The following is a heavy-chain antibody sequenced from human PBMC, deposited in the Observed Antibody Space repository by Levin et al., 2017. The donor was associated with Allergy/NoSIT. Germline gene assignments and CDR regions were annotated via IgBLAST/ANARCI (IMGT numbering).Heavy chain of an antibody. J-gene: IGHJ5*02. D-gene: IGHD5-24*01. V-gene: IGHV1-46*01. CDR2: INPSGGST. Sequence: GGSLRLSCKASGYTFTSYYMHWVRQAPGQGLEWMGIINPSGGSTSYAQKFQGRVTMTRDTSTSTVYMELSSLRSEDTAVYYCARGVGYRVWFDPWGQGTLVTVSS. CDR3: ARGVGYRVWFDP. CDR1: GYTFTSYY.